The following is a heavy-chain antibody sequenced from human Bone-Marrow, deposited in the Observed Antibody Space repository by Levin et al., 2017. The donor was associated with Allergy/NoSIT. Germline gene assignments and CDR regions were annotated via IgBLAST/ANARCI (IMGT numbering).Heavy chain of an antibody. CDR1: GFIFSDYW. CDR3: ASPSHSSGWYSYYFDL. V-gene: IGHV3-74*01. Sequence: GASVKVSCEASGFIFSDYWMHWVRQAPGKGLEWVSRITSDGTSKTYADSVEGRFTISRDNAKNTLYLQMNSLRAEDTAVYYCASPSHSSGWYSYYFDLWGQGTLVTVSS. D-gene: IGHD6-19*01. J-gene: IGHJ4*02. CDR2: ITSDGTSK.